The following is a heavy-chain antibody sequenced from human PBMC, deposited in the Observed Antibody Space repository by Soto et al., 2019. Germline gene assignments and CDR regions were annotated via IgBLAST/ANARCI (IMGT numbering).Heavy chain of an antibody. CDR2: IYYSGST. D-gene: IGHD2-2*01. CDR1: GGSISSYY. CDR3: ARHVVPAPEFDP. J-gene: IGHJ5*02. Sequence: PSETLSLTCTVSGGSISSYYWSWIRQPPGKGLEWIGYIYYSGSTNYNPSLKSRVTISVDTSKNQFSLKLSSVTAADTAVYYCARHVVPAPEFDPWGQGTLVTVSS. V-gene: IGHV4-59*08.